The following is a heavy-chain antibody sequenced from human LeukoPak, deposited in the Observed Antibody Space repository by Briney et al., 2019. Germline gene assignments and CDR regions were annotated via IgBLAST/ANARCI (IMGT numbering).Heavy chain of an antibody. D-gene: IGHD5-12*01. CDR3: ASPLAGYSGYDRDY. CDR2: ISSSSSYI. Sequence: GGSLRLSCAASGFTFSSYSMNWVRLAPGKGLEWVSSISSSSSYIYYADSVKGRFTISRDNAKNSLYLQMNSLRAEDTAVYYCASPLAGYSGYDRDYWGQGTLVTVSS. V-gene: IGHV3-21*01. CDR1: GFTFSSYS. J-gene: IGHJ4*02.